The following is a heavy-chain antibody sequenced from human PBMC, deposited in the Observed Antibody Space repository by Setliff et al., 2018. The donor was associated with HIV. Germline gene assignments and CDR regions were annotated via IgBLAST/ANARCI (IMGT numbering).Heavy chain of an antibody. J-gene: IGHJ6*03. CDR1: GASITSHY. V-gene: IGHV4-59*11. CDR3: ARDGPLEGSYRYYYYYMDV. Sequence: SETLSLTCTVSGASITSHYWSWIRQSPGRELEWIGYIYSTGSTNYNPSLQSRVSISMDASKNQFSLKLSSVTAADTAVYYCARDGPLEGSYRYYYYYMDVWGKGTTVTVSS. CDR2: IYSTGST. D-gene: IGHD3-10*01.